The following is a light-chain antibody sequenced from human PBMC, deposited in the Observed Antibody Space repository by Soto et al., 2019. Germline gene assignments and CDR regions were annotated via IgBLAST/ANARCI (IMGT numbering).Light chain of an antibody. CDR1: SANIGAAYN. Sequence: QSVLTQPPSVSGAPGQRVTISCTGSSANIGAAYNVDWYQQLPGTAPKLIIYGNNNRPSGVPARFSGSKSGTSASLAIAGLQAEDEGDYYCAAWDDSLNGRVFGTGTKLTVL. V-gene: IGLV1-40*01. CDR3: AAWDDSLNGRV. J-gene: IGLJ1*01. CDR2: GNN.